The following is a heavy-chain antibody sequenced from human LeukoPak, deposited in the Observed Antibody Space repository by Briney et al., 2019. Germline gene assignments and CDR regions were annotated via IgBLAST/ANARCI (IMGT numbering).Heavy chain of an antibody. CDR2: IYYSGST. J-gene: IGHJ5*02. CDR3: ARAYSGSYFWFDP. CDR1: GGSISSYY. D-gene: IGHD1-26*01. Sequence: SETLSLTRTVSGGSISSYYWSWIRQPPGKGLEWIGYIYYSGSTNYNPSLKSRVTISVDTAKNQFSLKLSSVTAAGTAVYYCARAYSGSYFWFDPWGQGTLVTVSS. V-gene: IGHV4-59*01.